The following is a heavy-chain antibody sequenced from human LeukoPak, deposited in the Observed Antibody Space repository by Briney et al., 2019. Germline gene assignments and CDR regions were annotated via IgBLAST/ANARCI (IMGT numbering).Heavy chain of an antibody. D-gene: IGHD5-24*01. J-gene: IGHJ4*02. CDR1: GYSISSGYY. CDR2: IYHSGST. V-gene: IGHV4-38-2*02. Sequence: SETLSLTCTVSGYSISSGYYWGWIRQPPGKGLEWIGSIYHSGSTYYNPSLKSRVTISVDTFKNQFSLKLSSVTAADTAVYYCARVTGRWLQRCFDYWGQGTLVTVSS. CDR3: ARVTGRWLQRCFDY.